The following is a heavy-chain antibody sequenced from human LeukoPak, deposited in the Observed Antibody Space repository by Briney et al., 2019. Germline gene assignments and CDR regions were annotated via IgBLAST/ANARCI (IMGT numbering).Heavy chain of an antibody. CDR2: IKQDGSEK. V-gene: IGHV3-7*01. CDR1: GFTFGSYS. J-gene: IGHJ6*02. Sequence: GGSLRLSCAASGFTFGSYSMNWVRQAPGKGLEWVANIKQDGSEKYYVDSVKGRFTISRDNAKNSLYLQMNSLRAEDTAVYYCASPYGERRGYYYYGMDVWGQGTTVTVSS. D-gene: IGHD4-17*01. CDR3: ASPYGERRGYYYYGMDV.